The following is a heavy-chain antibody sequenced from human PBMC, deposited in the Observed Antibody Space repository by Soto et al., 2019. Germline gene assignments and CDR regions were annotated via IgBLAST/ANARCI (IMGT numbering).Heavy chain of an antibody. CDR2: IYPGDSDT. D-gene: IGHD2-15*01. CDR3: ARTTAPYSGNRGYYYYGMDV. CDR1: GYSFTSYW. Sequence: GESLKISCKGSGYSFTSYWIGWVRQMPGKGLEWMGIIYPGDSDTRYSPSFQGQVTISADKSISTAYLQWSSLKASDTAMYYCARTTAPYSGNRGYYYYGMDVWGQGTTVTVSS. V-gene: IGHV5-51*01. J-gene: IGHJ6*02.